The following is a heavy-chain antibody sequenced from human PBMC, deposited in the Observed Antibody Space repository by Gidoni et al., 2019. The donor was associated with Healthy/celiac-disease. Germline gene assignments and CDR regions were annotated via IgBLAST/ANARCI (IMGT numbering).Heavy chain of an antibody. CDR1: AFTFSGSA. D-gene: IGHD1-26*01. V-gene: IGHV3-73*02. CDR2: IRSKANSYAT. CDR3: TSDGIVGAT. Sequence: EVQLVESGGGLVEPGGSLKLSCAAPAFTFSGSAMHWVRQASGKGLEWVGRIRSKANSYATAYAASVKGRFTISRDDSKNTAYLQMNSLKTEDTAVYYCTSDGIVGATWGQGTLVTVSS. J-gene: IGHJ4*02.